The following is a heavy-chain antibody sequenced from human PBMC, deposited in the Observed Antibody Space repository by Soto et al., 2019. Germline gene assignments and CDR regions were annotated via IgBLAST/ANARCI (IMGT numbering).Heavy chain of an antibody. CDR2: VSKSGYT. J-gene: IGHJ4*02. CDR1: GFTFNNYG. Sequence: GGSLRLSCVVSGFTFNNYGINWVRQAPGKGLEWVSTVSKSGYTYYSDSVKGRFTISRDNAKNSVSLQMNTLRAEDTAVYYCAREDSIIIPAVSGFWGQGTLVTVSS. CDR3: AREDSIIIPAVSGF. V-gene: IGHV3-21*01. D-gene: IGHD2-2*01.